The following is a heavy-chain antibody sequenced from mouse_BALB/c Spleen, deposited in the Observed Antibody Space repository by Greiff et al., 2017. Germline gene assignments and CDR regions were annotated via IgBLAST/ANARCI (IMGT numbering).Heavy chain of an antibody. CDR3: ARDRDDYDGYAMDY. CDR1: GFSLTSYG. D-gene: IGHD2-4*01. V-gene: IGHV2-9*02. CDR2: IWAGGST. J-gene: IGHJ4*01. Sequence: VKLMESGPGLVAPSQSLSITCTVSGFSLTSYGVHWVRQPPGKGLEWLGVIWAGGSTNYNSALMSRLSISKDNSKSQVFLKMNSLQTDDTAMYYCARDRDDYDGYAMDYWGQGTSVTVSS.